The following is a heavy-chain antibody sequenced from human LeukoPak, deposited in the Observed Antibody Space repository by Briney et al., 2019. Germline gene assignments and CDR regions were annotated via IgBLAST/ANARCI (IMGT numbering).Heavy chain of an antibody. D-gene: IGHD1-1*01. Sequence: GGSLRLSCAASEFTSSSYWMHWVRQAPGKGLVWVSRINTDGTGTSYADSVKGRFTISRDNAKNTLYLQMHSLRDEDTAVYYCVRGLERRGYWGQGTLVTVSS. V-gene: IGHV3-74*01. J-gene: IGHJ4*02. CDR2: INTDGTGT. CDR3: VRGLERRGY. CDR1: EFTSSSYW.